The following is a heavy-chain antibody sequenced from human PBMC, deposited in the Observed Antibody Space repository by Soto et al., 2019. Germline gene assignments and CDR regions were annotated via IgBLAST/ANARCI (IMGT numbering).Heavy chain of an antibody. CDR1: GYTFTGYY. J-gene: IGHJ3*02. V-gene: IGHV1-2*02. CDR2: INPNSGGT. Sequence: ASVKVSCKASGYTFTGYYMHWVRQAPGQGLEWMGWINPNSGGTNYAQKFQGRVTMTRGTSISTAYMELSRLRSDDTAVYYCARPSSRITIFGVAHDAFDIWGQGTMVTVSS. D-gene: IGHD3-3*01. CDR3: ARPSSRITIFGVAHDAFDI.